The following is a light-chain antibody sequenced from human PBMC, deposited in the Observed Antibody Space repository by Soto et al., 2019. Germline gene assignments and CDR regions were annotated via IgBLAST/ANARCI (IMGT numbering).Light chain of an antibody. CDR1: SSDVGGYIY. J-gene: IGLJ1*01. Sequence: QTVLTQPPSASGSPGQSGTISCNGTSSDVGGYIYVSWYQQHPGKAPQLMIYEVSKRPSGVPDRFSGSKSGNTASLTVSGLQAEDQADYYCISYAGSNNPYVFGTGTKVTVL. V-gene: IGLV2-8*01. CDR2: EVS. CDR3: ISYAGSNNPYV.